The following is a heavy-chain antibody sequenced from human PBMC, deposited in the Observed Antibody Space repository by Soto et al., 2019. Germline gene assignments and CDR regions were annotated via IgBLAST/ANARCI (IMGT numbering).Heavy chain of an antibody. V-gene: IGHV1-2*04. Sequence: QVQLVQSGAEVKKPGASVKVSCKASGYTFTGYYMHWVRQAPGQGLEWMGWINPNSGGTNYAQKLQGWVTMTRDTSISTAYMELSRLRSDDTAVYYCARGELLWFGELSSPPNLFDYWGQGTLVTVSS. CDR2: INPNSGGT. CDR3: ARGELLWFGELSSPPNLFDY. J-gene: IGHJ4*02. CDR1: GYTFTGYY. D-gene: IGHD3-10*01.